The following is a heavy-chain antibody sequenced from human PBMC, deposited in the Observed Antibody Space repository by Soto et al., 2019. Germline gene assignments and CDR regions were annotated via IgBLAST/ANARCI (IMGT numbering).Heavy chain of an antibody. V-gene: IGHV3-53*01. D-gene: IGHD3-16*01. CDR3: ASTAVWKNAFEI. CDR1: GVTVNTNY. Sequence: DVQLVESGGGLIQPGGSLTLTCAASGVTVNTNYMSWVRQSPGKGLEWVSLFESGGSIYYADSVKGRFTISRDNFKNTLSLQMNSLRVEDTAVYFCASTAVWKNAFEIWGQGTLVSVSS. J-gene: IGHJ3*02. CDR2: FESGGSI.